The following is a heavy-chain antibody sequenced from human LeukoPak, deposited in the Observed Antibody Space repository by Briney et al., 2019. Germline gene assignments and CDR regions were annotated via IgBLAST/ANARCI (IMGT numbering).Heavy chain of an antibody. D-gene: IGHD3-9*01. CDR1: GFTFSSYS. Sequence: PGGSLRLSCAASGFTFSSYSMNWVRQAPGKGLEWVSSISSSSSYIYYADSVKGRFTISRDNAKNSLYLQMNSLRAEDTAVYYCARVGDDILTGAPFDYWGQGTLVTVSS. CDR2: ISSSSSYI. J-gene: IGHJ4*02. CDR3: ARVGDDILTGAPFDY. V-gene: IGHV3-21*01.